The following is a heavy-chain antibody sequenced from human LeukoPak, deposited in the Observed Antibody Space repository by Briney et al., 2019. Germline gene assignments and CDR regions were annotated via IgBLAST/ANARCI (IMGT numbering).Heavy chain of an antibody. CDR3: ARRAIVGYCSSTSCSYYFDY. D-gene: IGHD2-2*01. CDR2: IYPGDPDT. Sequence: GESLKISCKGSGYSFTSYWIGWVRQMPGKGLEWMGIIYPGDPDTRYSPSFQGQVTISADKSISTAYLQWSSLKASDTAMYYCARRAIVGYCSSTSCSYYFDYWGQGTLVTVSS. V-gene: IGHV5-51*01. CDR1: GYSFTSYW. J-gene: IGHJ4*02.